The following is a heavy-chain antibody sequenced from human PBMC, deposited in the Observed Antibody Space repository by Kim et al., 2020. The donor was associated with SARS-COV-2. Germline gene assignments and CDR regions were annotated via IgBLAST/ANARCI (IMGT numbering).Heavy chain of an antibody. Sequence: GGSLRLSCAASGFTFSSYGMHWVRQAPGKGLEWVAVISYDGSNKYYADSVKGRFTISRDNSKNTLYLQMNSLRAEDTAVYYCAKKAFGGEQLNYYYYYMDVWGKGTTVTVSS. V-gene: IGHV3-30*18. CDR1: GFTFSSYG. CDR2: ISYDGSNK. CDR3: AKKAFGGEQLNYYYYYMDV. J-gene: IGHJ6*03. D-gene: IGHD2-21*01.